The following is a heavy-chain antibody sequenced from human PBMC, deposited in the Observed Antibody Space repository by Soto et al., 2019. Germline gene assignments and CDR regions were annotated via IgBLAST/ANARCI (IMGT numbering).Heavy chain of an antibody. CDR2: ISYDGSNK. V-gene: IGHV3-30*18. Sequence: PGGSLRLSCAASGFTFSSYGMHWFRQAPGKGLEWVAVISYDGSNKYYADSVKGRFTISRDNSKNTLYLQMNSLRAEDTAVYYCAKDHSYGSSYFDYWGQGTLVTVSS. CDR3: AKDHSYGSSYFDY. J-gene: IGHJ4*02. CDR1: GFTFSSYG. D-gene: IGHD5-18*01.